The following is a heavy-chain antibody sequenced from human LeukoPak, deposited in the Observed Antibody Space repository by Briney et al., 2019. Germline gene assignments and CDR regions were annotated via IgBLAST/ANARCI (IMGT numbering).Heavy chain of an antibody. V-gene: IGHV1-2*02. Sequence: ASVKVSCKASGYTITGYYMHWVRQAPGQGLEWMGWINPNSGGTNYAQKFQGRVTMTRDTSISTAYMELSRLRSDDTAVYYCARVGLELYDAFDIWGQGTMVTVSS. CDR2: INPNSGGT. CDR3: ARVGLELYDAFDI. CDR1: GYTITGYY. J-gene: IGHJ3*02. D-gene: IGHD1-1*01.